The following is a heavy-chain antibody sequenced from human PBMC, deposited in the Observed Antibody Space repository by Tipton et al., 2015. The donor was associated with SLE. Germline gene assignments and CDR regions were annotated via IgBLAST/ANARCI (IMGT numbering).Heavy chain of an antibody. D-gene: IGHD6-13*01. CDR2: IYYSGST. J-gene: IGHJ4*02. CDR1: GGSVSSGSYY. V-gene: IGHV4-61*01. Sequence: TLSLTCTVSGGSVSSGSYYWSWIRQPPGKGLEWIGYIYYSGSTNYNPSLKSRVTISVDTSKNQFSLKLSSVTAADTAVYYCARDQQSYYFDYWGQGTLVTVSS. CDR3: ARDQQSYYFDY.